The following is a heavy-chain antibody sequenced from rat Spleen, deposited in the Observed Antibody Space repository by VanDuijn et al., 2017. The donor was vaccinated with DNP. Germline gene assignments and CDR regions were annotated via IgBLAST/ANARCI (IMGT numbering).Heavy chain of an antibody. CDR3: VRVNWVPDY. CDR2: ISTSGGST. D-gene: IGHD5-1*01. Sequence: EVQLVESGGGLVQPGRSLILSCAASGFTFSNYYMAWVRQAPKKGLEWVATISTSGGSTYYRDSVKGRFTISRDNTKNTLYLQMNSLRSEDTATYYCVRVNWVPDYWGQGVMVTVSP. J-gene: IGHJ2*01. CDR1: GFTFSNYY. V-gene: IGHV5-25*01.